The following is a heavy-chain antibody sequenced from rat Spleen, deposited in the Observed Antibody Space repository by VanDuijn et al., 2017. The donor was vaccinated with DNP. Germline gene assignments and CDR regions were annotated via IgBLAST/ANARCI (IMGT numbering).Heavy chain of an antibody. CDR1: GFTFNNYD. Sequence: EVQLVESGGGLVQPGRSLKLSCAASGFTFNNYDMPWVRQAPTKGLEWVASITNSGDRTYYRDSVKVRFTISRDNAKSTLYLQMDSLRSEDTATYYCTNTLLGTGGFAYWGQGTLVTVSS. D-gene: IGHD4-6*01. CDR2: ITNSGDRT. V-gene: IGHV5-27*01. J-gene: IGHJ3*01. CDR3: TNTLLGTGGFAY.